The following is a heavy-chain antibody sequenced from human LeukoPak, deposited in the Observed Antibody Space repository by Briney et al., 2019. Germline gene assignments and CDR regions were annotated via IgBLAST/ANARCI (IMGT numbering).Heavy chain of an antibody. CDR3: AREPAGVRSGSYYRHFDY. Sequence: SQTLSLTCTVSGYSISSGYYWGWIGQPPGKGLGWIGSIYHSGSTYYNPSLKSRVTISVDTSKNQFSLKPSSVTAADTAVYYCAREPAGVRSGSYYRHFDYWGQGTLVTVSS. V-gene: IGHV4-38-2*02. J-gene: IGHJ4*02. D-gene: IGHD3-10*01. CDR2: IYHSGST. CDR1: GYSISSGYY.